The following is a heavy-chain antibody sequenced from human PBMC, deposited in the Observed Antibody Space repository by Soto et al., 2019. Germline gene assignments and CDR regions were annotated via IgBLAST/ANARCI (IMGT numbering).Heavy chain of an antibody. CDR2: IYHSGST. J-gene: IGHJ4*02. CDR1: GGSISSSNW. Sequence: SETLSLTCAVSGGSISSSNWWSWVRQPPGKGLEWIGEIYHSGSTNYNPSLKSRVTISVDKSKNQFSLKLSSVTAADTAVYYCASELRYFDWLPMGYFDYWGQGTLVT. V-gene: IGHV4-4*02. CDR3: ASELRYFDWLPMGYFDY. D-gene: IGHD3-9*01.